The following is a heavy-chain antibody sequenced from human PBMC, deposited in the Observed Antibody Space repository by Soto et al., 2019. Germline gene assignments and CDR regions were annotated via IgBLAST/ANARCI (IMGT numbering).Heavy chain of an antibody. D-gene: IGHD3-22*01. CDR3: ARGDYYDSSGPFSDAFDI. Sequence: GRSLRLSCAASGFTFIIYWMSWVRQAPGKGLEWVANIKPDGSEKWYVDSVKGRFTISRDNARNSLYLQMNSLRAEDTGVYYCARGDYYDSSGPFSDAFDIWGQGTMVTVSS. J-gene: IGHJ3*02. V-gene: IGHV3-7*04. CDR1: GFTFIIYW. CDR2: IKPDGSEK.